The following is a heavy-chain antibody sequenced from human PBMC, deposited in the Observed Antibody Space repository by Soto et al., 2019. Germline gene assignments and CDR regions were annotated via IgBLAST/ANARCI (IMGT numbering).Heavy chain of an antibody. CDR2: IYWDDDK. V-gene: IGHV2-5*02. CDR1: GFSPSTSGVG. CDR3: AHSIRYFDWLHRYFDY. Sequence: QITLKESGPTLVKPTQTLTLTCTFSGFSPSTSGVGVGWIRQPPGKALEWLALIYWDDDKRYSPSLKSRLTITKDTSKNQVVLTMTNMDPVDTATYYCAHSIRYFDWLHRYFDYWGQGTLVTVSS. J-gene: IGHJ4*02. D-gene: IGHD3-9*01.